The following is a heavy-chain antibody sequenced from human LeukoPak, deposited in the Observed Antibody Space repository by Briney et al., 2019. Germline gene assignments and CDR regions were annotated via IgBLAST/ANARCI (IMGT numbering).Heavy chain of an antibody. J-gene: IGHJ3*02. V-gene: IGHV1-2*06. CDR2: INPNSGGT. CDR3: ARGVVVTLVWFGAFDI. Sequence: ASVKVSCKASGYTFTGYYMHWVRQAPGRGLEWMGRINPNSGGTNYAQKFQGRVTMTRDTSISTAYMELSRLRSDDTAVYYCARGVVVTLVWFGAFDIWGQGTMVTVSS. D-gene: IGHD4-23*01. CDR1: GYTFTGYY.